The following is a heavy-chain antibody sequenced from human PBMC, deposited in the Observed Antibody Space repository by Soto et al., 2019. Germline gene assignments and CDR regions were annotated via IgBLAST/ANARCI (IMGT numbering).Heavy chain of an antibody. D-gene: IGHD3-22*01. CDR1: GYTFPSHE. CDR2: MNPNSGYT. Sequence: ASLKGSCKASGYTFPSHEINWVRQATAQGFEWMGWMNPNSGYTGYAQRLQGRVTMTGNTSIKTAFMELSSARSEDSAVYYCARRVVDSSDTSGFYTFDYWGQGTLVTV. CDR3: ARRVVDSSDTSGFYTFDY. J-gene: IGHJ4*02. V-gene: IGHV1-8*01.